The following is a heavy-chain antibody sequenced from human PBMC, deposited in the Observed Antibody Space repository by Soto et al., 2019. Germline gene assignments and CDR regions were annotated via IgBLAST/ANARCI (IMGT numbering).Heavy chain of an antibody. CDR2: ISHDGKNK. CDR3: VRDGPYFDY. V-gene: IGHV3-30*04. CDR1: GLTFSNNP. J-gene: IGHJ4*02. Sequence: QVQLVESGGDVVQPGESLTLSCAASGLTFSNNPMHWVRQAPGKGLEWVAVISHDGKNKFYADSMKGRFSISRDNSKNTLYLQMNSLRAEDAAMYYCVRDGPYFDYWGQGTLVTVSS.